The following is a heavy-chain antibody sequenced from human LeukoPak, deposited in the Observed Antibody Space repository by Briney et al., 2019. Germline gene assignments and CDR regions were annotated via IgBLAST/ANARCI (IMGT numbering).Heavy chain of an antibody. CDR1: GGTFISYA. CDR3: AGGVNDAFDI. J-gene: IGHJ3*02. Sequence: ASVKVSCKASGGTFISYAISWVRQAPGQGLEWMGRIIPIFGIASYAQKFQGRVTITADKSTSTAYMELSSLRSEDTAVYYCAGGVNDAFDIWGQGTMVTVSS. CDR2: IIPIFGIA. V-gene: IGHV1-69*04.